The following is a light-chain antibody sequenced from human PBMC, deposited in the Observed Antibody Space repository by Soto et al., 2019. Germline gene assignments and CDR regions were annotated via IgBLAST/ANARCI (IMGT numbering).Light chain of an antibody. CDR1: QSVSKS. Sequence: EIVLTQSPATLSLSPGERATLSCRARQSVSKSLAWYQQKPGQAPRLLIYTTSNRATGIPARFSGSGSRTDFTRTISGLGPEDFAVYYCQQGSNWPIFSFGPGTKVDIK. CDR2: TTS. V-gene: IGKV3-11*01. J-gene: IGKJ3*01. CDR3: QQGSNWPIFS.